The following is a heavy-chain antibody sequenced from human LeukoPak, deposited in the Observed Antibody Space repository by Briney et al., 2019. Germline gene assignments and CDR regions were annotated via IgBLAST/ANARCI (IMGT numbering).Heavy chain of an antibody. Sequence: GGSLRLSCAASGFTFSSYGMHWVRQGPGKGLEGVAVIWYDGSNKYYADSVKGRFTISRDNSKNTLYLHMNSLRPDDTAVYYCARGRSITILRGVAISDGFDIWGQGTKVTVS. D-gene: IGHD3-10*01. CDR1: GFTFSSYG. CDR3: ARGRSITILRGVAISDGFDI. CDR2: IWYDGSNK. J-gene: IGHJ3*02. V-gene: IGHV3-33*01.